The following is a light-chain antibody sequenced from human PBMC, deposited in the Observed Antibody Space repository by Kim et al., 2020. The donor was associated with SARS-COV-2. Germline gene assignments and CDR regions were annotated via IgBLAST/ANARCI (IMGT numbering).Light chain of an antibody. CDR2: QDS. V-gene: IGLV3-1*01. J-gene: IGLJ2*01. CDR3: QAWDSSTAVV. CDR1: KLGDKY. Sequence: VSPGQRASITCSGEKLGDKYACWYQQKPGQSPVLVIYQDSKRPSGIPERLSGSNSGNTATLTISGTQAMDEADYYCQAWDSSTAVVFGGGTKLTVL.